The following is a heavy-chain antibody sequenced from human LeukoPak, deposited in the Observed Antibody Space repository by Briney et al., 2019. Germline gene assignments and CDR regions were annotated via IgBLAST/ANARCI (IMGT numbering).Heavy chain of an antibody. CDR1: GGSFSGYY. D-gene: IGHD3-3*01. CDR2: INHSGST. J-gene: IGHJ3*02. CDR3: ARASWGGYGAFDI. V-gene: IGHV4-34*01. Sequence: SETLSLTCAVYGGSFSGYYWSWIRQPPGKGLEWIGEINHSGSTNYNPSLKSRVTISVDTSKNQFSLKLSSVTAADTAVYYCARASWGGYGAFDIWGQGTMVTVSS.